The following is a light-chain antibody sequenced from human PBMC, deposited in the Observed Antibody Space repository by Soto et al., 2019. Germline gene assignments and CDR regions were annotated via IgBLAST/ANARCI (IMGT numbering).Light chain of an antibody. V-gene: IGKV3-15*01. CDR2: AAS. J-gene: IGKJ1*01. CDR3: QKYNNWPRT. Sequence: EIVMTQSPATLSVSPGEGATLSCRASQSVSSNLAWYQQKPGQAPRLLIYAASTRATGIPARFSGSGSGTDSILTISSLQSEDFAVYCCQKYNNWPRTFGEGTKVEIK. CDR1: QSVSSN.